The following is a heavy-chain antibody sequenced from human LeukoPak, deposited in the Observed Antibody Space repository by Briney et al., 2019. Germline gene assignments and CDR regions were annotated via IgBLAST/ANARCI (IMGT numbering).Heavy chain of an antibody. J-gene: IGHJ3*02. CDR2: INPSGGNT. V-gene: IGHV1-46*03. D-gene: IGHD3-16*01. CDR1: GYTFTSYY. Sequence: ASVKVSCKASGYTFTSYYIHWVRQAPGRGLEWMGIINPSGGNTFYAQNFQGRVTMTRDTSTTTVYMELSSLRSEDTAVYYCARERPDRRFFYDAFDIWGQGTVVTVSS. CDR3: ARERPDRRFFYDAFDI.